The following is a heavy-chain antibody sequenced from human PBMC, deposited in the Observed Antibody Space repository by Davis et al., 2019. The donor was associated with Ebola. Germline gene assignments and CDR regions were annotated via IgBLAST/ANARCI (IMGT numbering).Heavy chain of an antibody. CDR1: GGSISSNSYY. J-gene: IGHJ4*02. Sequence: SETLSLTCTVSGGSISSNSYYWGWIRQPPGKGLEWIGSIYYSGSTYYNPSLKSRVTISVDTSKNQFSLKLSSVTAADTAVYYCARPLDLVGATYFDFWGPGTLVTVSS. CDR3: ARPLDLVGATYFDF. V-gene: IGHV4-39*01. D-gene: IGHD1-26*01. CDR2: IYYSGST.